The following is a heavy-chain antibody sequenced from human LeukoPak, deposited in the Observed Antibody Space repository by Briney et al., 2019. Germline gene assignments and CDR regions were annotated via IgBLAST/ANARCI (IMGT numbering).Heavy chain of an antibody. J-gene: IGHJ3*02. D-gene: IGHD6-13*01. Sequence: PSETLSLTCTVSGGSISSGSYYWSWIRQPAGKGLEWIGRIYTSGSTNYNPSLKSRVTISVDTSKNQFSLKLSSVTAADTAVYYCARERQQLVLGDAFDIWGQGIMVTVSS. CDR2: IYTSGST. V-gene: IGHV4-61*02. CDR3: ARERQQLVLGDAFDI. CDR1: GGSISSGSYY.